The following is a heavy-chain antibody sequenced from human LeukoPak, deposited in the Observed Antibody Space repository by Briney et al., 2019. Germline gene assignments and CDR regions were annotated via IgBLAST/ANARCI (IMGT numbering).Heavy chain of an antibody. J-gene: IGHJ4*02. CDR1: GGTFSSYA. CDR2: IIPILGIA. V-gene: IGHV1-69*04. CDR3: ARDERMGLRPFDY. Sequence: ASVKVSCKASGGTFSSYAISWVRQAPGQGLELMGRIIPILGIANYAQKFQGRVTITADKSTSTAYMELSSLRSEDTAVYYCARDERMGLRPFDYWGQGTLVTVSS. D-gene: IGHD2-15*01.